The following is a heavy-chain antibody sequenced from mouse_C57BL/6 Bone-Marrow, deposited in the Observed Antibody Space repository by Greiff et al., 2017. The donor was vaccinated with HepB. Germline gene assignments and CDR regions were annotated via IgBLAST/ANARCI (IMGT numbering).Heavy chain of an antibody. CDR1: GFNIKDDY. CDR2: IDPENGDT. Sequence: EVQLQQSGAELVRPGASVKLSCTASGFNIKDDYMHWVKQRPEQGLEWIGWIDPENGDTEYASKFQGKATRTADTSSNTAYLQLSSLTSEDTAVYYCTFGYFDVWGTGTTVTVSS. V-gene: IGHV14-4*01. CDR3: TFGYFDV. J-gene: IGHJ1*03.